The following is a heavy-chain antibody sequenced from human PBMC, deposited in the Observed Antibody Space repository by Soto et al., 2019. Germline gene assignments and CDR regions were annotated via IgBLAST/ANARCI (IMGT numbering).Heavy chain of an antibody. V-gene: IGHV3-30*18. J-gene: IGHJ4*02. CDR1: GFTFSSYG. CDR2: ISYDGSNK. Sequence: PGGSLKLSCAASGFTFSSYGMHWVRQAPGKGLEWVAVISYDGSNKYYADSVKGRFTISRDNSKNTLYLQMNSLRAEDTAVYYFAKGTSLHDYWGQGTLVTVSS. CDR3: AKGTSLHDY.